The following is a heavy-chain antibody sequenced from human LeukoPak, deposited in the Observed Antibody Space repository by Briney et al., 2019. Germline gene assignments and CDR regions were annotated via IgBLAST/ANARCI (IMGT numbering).Heavy chain of an antibody. Sequence: ASVKVSFKASGGTFSSYAISWVRQAPGQGLEWMGGIIPIFGTANYAQKFQGRVTITADESTSTAYMELSSLRAEDTAVYYCARHFSFGSGSSRTLVHYWGQGTLVIVSS. CDR2: IIPIFGTA. V-gene: IGHV1-69*13. J-gene: IGHJ4*02. D-gene: IGHD3-10*01. CDR1: GGTFSSYA. CDR3: ARHFSFGSGSSRTLVHY.